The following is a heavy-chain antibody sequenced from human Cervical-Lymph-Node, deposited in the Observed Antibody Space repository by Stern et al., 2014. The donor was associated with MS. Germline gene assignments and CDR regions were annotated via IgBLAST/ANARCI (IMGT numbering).Heavy chain of an antibody. V-gene: IGHV3-13*01. J-gene: IGHJ3*02. CDR1: GFTFSSYD. D-gene: IGHD4-17*01. CDR3: AREGDYVTFDI. CDR2: IGTAGDT. Sequence: EMQLVESGGGLVQPGGSLRLSCAASGFTFSSYDMHWVRQATGKGLEWVSAIGTAGDTYYPGSVKSRFTISTGNAKHPLNLQLTGLRAEDTAVYYCAREGDYVTFDIWGQGTMVTVSS.